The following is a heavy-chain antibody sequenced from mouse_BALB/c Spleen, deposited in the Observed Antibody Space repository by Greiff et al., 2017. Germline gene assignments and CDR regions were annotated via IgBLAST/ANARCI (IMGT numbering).Heavy chain of an antibody. V-gene: IGHV1-80*01. Sequence: VQLQQSGPELVKPGASVKMSCKASGYAFSSYWMNWVKQRPGQGLEWIGQIYPGDGDTNYNGKFKGKATLTADKSSSTAYMQLSSLTSEDSAVYFCARSGNYVFAYWGQGTLVTVSA. CDR3: ARSGNYVFAY. CDR1: GYAFSSYW. D-gene: IGHD2-1*01. J-gene: IGHJ3*01. CDR2: IYPGDGDT.